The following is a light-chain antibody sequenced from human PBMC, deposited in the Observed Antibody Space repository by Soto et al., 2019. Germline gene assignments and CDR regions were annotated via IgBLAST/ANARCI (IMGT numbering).Light chain of an antibody. V-gene: IGLV2-14*01. J-gene: IGLJ1*01. Sequence: QSALTQPASVSGSPGQSITISCTGTNSDVGGYNYVSWYQQHPGKAPKLMIYEVSYRPSGVSNRFSGSKSGNTASLTISGLQAEDEADYYCSSYTSSSTYVFGTGTKVT. CDR3: SSYTSSSTYV. CDR1: NSDVGGYNY. CDR2: EVS.